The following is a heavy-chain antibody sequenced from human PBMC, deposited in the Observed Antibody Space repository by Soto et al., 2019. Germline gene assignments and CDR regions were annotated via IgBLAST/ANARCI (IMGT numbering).Heavy chain of an antibody. Sequence: QVQMVESGGGVVQPGTSLRLSCAASGFTVSTYGMHWVRQAPGKGLEWVAVIWYDGSNKYYAASVKGRFTISRDISKNTLYLQMNNLRAEDTAVYYCARIEVQWELLQLAYWGQGTLVTVSA. V-gene: IGHV3-33*01. CDR2: IWYDGSNK. D-gene: IGHD1-26*01. CDR3: ARIEVQWELLQLAY. CDR1: GFTVSTYG. J-gene: IGHJ4*02.